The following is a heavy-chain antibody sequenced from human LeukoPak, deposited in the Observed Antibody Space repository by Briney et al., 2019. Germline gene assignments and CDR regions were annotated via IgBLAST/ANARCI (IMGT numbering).Heavy chain of an antibody. CDR3: ARVKGRFGELSYYFDY. CDR1: GYIFTGYY. CDR2: INPNSGGT. J-gene: IGHJ4*02. V-gene: IGHV1-2*02. D-gene: IGHD3-10*01. Sequence: ASVKVSCKASGYIFTGYYMHWVRQAPGQGLEWMGWINPNSGGTNYAQKFQGRVTMTRDTSISTAYMELSRLRSDDTAVYYCARVKGRFGELSYYFDYWGQGTLVTVSS.